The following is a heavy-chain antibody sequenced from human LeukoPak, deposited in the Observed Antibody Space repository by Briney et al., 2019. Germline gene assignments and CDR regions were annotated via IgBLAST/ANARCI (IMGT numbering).Heavy chain of an antibody. CDR2: IYGGDKT. J-gene: IGHJ4*02. V-gene: IGHV3-53*01. D-gene: IGHD6-13*01. CDR3: AGSITTPGGFDY. Sequence: PGGSLRLSCAASGFSVSANYIIWVRQAPRKGLEWVSFIYGGDKTNYAASVKGRFTNSRDSSENTLYLQMNSLRAEDTAVYYCAGSITTPGGFDYWGQGTPVTVSS. CDR1: GFSVSANY.